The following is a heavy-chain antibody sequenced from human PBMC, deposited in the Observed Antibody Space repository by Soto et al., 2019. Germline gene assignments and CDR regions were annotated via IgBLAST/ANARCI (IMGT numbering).Heavy chain of an antibody. CDR2: IYYSGTT. CDR3: ARDESATDAFDI. V-gene: IGHV4-31*03. D-gene: IGHD5-12*01. CDR1: GGSISSGGYY. J-gene: IGHJ3*02. Sequence: QVQLQESGPGLVKPSQTLSLTCTVSGGSISSGGYYWSWIRQNPGKGVEWIGYIYYSGTTNYNPSLKSRLTISVDTSKNQFSLKLNSMTAADTAVYYCARDESATDAFDIWGQGTMVTVSS.